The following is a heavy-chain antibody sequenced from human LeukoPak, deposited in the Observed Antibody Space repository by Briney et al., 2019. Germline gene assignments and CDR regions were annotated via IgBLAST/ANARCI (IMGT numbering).Heavy chain of an antibody. CDR1: GFTFSSYA. CDR3: AKGPIGPEYSSSWYVDY. J-gene: IGHJ4*02. CDR2: ISGSGGST. V-gene: IGHV3-23*01. D-gene: IGHD6-13*01. Sequence: PGGSLRLSCAASGFTFSSYAMSWVRQAPGKGLEWVSAISGSGGSTYYADSVKGRFTISRDNSKNTLYLQMNSLRAEDTAVYYCAKGPIGPEYSSSWYVDYWGQGTLVTVSS.